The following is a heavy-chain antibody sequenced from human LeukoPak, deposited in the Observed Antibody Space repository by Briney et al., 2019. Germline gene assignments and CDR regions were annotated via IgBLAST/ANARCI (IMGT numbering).Heavy chain of an antibody. CDR1: GGSISSYY. CDR3: ARDHPLRIAAAGNHGMDV. D-gene: IGHD6-13*01. J-gene: IGHJ6*02. Sequence: TSETLSLTCTVSGGSISSYYWSWIRQPPGKGLEWIGYIYYSGSTNYNPSLKSRVTISVDTSKNQFSLKLSSVTAADTAVYYCARDHPLRIAAAGNHGMDVWGQGTTVAVSS. V-gene: IGHV4-59*01. CDR2: IYYSGST.